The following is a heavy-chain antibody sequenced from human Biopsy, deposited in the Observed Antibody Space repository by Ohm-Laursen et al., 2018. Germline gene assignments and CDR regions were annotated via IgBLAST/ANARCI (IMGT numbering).Heavy chain of an antibody. CDR2: IYGGGSPV. CDR1: GFAFNLYE. Sequence: SLRLSCAASGFAFNLYEMNWVRQAPGKGMEWICYIYGGGSPVSYADSVKGRFTISRDNAQNSLYLHMNSLRAEDTAVYYCARLNSGTYDASDLWGQGTMVIVSS. D-gene: IGHD1-26*01. CDR3: ARLNSGTYDASDL. J-gene: IGHJ3*01. V-gene: IGHV3-48*03.